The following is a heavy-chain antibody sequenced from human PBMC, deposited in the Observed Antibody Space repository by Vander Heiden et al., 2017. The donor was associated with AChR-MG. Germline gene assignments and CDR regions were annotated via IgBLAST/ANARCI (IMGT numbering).Heavy chain of an antibody. V-gene: IGHV3-30*03. D-gene: IGHD1-26*01. Sequence: QVHLVESGGEVVQPGRSLRFSCSTSGFTFRSSAIHWVRQAPGKGLEWLSLISYNGNNRYVAESVKGRFSISRDNSKDTAYLQMNNLRSDDSGVYFCARSTRTYIDYWGQGTLVTVSS. CDR2: ISYNGNNR. CDR1: GFTFRSSA. CDR3: ARSTRTYIDY. J-gene: IGHJ4*02.